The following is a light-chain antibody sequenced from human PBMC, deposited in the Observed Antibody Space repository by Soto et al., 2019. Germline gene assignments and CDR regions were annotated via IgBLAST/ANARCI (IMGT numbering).Light chain of an antibody. CDR2: SAS. J-gene: IGKJ1*01. Sequence: EIGWTQSPGTLSLSPGERASLSCRASESVSSSYLAWYQQKPGKAPRLLIYSASSRATGIPYRFSVSGSGTDFTLTIGSVEPEDFAVYYCQQYCSSPLTFGQGTKVELK. CDR3: QQYCSSPLT. V-gene: IGKV3-20*01. CDR1: ESVSSSY.